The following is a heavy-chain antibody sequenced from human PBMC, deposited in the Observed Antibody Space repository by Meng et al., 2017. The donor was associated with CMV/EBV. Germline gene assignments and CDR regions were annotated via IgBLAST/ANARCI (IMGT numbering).Heavy chain of an antibody. Sequence: ASVKVSCKASGYTLTSYYMHWVRQAPGQGLEWMGIINPSGDSTSYAQKFQGRVTMTRDTSTSTVYMELSSLRSEDTAVYYCARDSGYAGGGDYWGQGTLVTVSS. V-gene: IGHV1-46*01. CDR2: INPSGDST. CDR1: GYTLTSYY. J-gene: IGHJ4*02. CDR3: ARDSGYAGGGDY. D-gene: IGHD5-12*01.